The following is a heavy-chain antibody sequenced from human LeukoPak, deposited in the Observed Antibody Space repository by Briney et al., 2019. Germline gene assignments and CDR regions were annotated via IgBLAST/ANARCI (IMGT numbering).Heavy chain of an antibody. V-gene: IGHV4-39*01. D-gene: IGHD3-22*01. CDR2: TFYIWST. CDR1: GGSISTPSYY. Sequence: SETLALTCTVSGGSISTPSYYWGWIRPPPGPGLEWIGNTFYIWSTYYNPSLKRRVTISVDTSKDQFSLKLSSVTAADTAVYYYARVYYDSSGYYSPATVDDWGQGTLVTVSS. J-gene: IGHJ4*02. CDR3: ARVYYDSSGYYSPATVDD.